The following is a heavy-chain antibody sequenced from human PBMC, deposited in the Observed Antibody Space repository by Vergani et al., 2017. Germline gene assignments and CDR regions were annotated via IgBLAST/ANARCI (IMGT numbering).Heavy chain of an antibody. J-gene: IGHJ4*03. CDR1: GFTFSKYW. CDR3: ARDIPRGASYFDF. Sequence: EVQLVESGGGFVRPGESLRLSCAASGFTFSKYWMTWVRQAPGKGLEWVANIEDDGDDKNYADSVKGRFTISRYNADNSVYLQMNSLRPVDTAVYYCARDIPRGASYFDFWCRGALVIVSS. V-gene: IGHV3-7*01. D-gene: IGHD2-21*01. CDR2: IEDDGDDK.